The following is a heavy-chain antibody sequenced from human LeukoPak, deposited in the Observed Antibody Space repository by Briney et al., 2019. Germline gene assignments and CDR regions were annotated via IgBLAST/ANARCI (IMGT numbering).Heavy chain of an antibody. CDR1: GFTFSSYG. CDR2: ISYDGSNK. CDR3: AKESRGSYDHLTLHYYYYYGMDV. Sequence: GGSLRLSCAASGFTFSSYGMHWVRQAPGKGLEWVAVISYDGSNKYYADSVKGRFTISRDNSKNTLYLQMNSLRAEDTAVYYCAKESRGSYDHLTLHYYYYYGMDVWGQGTTVTVSS. D-gene: IGHD1-26*01. V-gene: IGHV3-30*18. J-gene: IGHJ6*02.